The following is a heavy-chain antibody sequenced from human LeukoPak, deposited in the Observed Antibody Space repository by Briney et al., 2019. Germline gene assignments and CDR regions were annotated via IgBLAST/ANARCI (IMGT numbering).Heavy chain of an antibody. J-gene: IGHJ3*02. D-gene: IGHD1-26*01. V-gene: IGHV1-8*02. CDR3: ARVLSGSYSDAFDI. CDR1: GYTFTSYA. Sequence: ASVKVSCKASGYTFTSYAMHWVRQAPGQRLEWMGWMNPNSGNTGYAQKFQGRVTMTRNTSISTAYMELSSLRSEDTAVYYCARVLSGSYSDAFDIWGQGTMVTVSS. CDR2: MNPNSGNT.